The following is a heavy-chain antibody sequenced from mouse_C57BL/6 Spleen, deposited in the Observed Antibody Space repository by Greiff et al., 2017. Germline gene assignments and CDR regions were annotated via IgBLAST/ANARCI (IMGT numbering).Heavy chain of an antibody. J-gene: IGHJ2*01. D-gene: IGHD1-1*01. CDR1: GYTFTSYW. CDR3: VFYYYGSSWNFDY. Sequence: VQLKESGAELAKPGASVKLSCKASGYTFTSYWMHWVKQRPGQGLEWIGYINPSSGYTKYNQKFKDKATLTADKSSSTAYMQLSSLTYEDSAVYYCVFYYYGSSWNFDYWGQGTTLTVSS. V-gene: IGHV1-7*01. CDR2: INPSSGYT.